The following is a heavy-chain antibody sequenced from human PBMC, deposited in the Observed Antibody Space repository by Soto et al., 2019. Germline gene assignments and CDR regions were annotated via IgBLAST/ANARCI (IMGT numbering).Heavy chain of an antibody. J-gene: IGHJ5*02. Sequence: PPETLSLTCTVSGGSISSSSYYWGWIRQPPGKGLEWIGSIYYSGSTYYNPSLKSRVTISIDTSKNQFSLKLSSVTAADTAVYYCARRQQYYDFWSGYYTGGGFDPWGQGTLVTVSS. D-gene: IGHD3-3*01. CDR2: IYYSGST. CDR3: ARRQQYYDFWSGYYTGGGFDP. CDR1: GGSISSSSYY. V-gene: IGHV4-39*01.